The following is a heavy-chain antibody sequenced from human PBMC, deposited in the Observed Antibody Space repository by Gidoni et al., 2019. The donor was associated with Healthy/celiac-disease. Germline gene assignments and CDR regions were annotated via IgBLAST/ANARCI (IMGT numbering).Heavy chain of an antibody. V-gene: IGHV4-34*01. Sequence: QVQLQQWGAGLLKPSETLSLTCAVYGGSFSGYYWSWIRQPPGKGLEWIGEINHSGSTNYNPSLMSRVTISVDTSKNQFSLKLSSVTAADTAVYYCARGRSVTYYDFWSAPHLVWGRGTLVTVSS. CDR2: INHSGST. CDR1: GGSFSGYY. D-gene: IGHD3-3*01. J-gene: IGHJ2*01. CDR3: ARGRSVTYYDFWSAPHLV.